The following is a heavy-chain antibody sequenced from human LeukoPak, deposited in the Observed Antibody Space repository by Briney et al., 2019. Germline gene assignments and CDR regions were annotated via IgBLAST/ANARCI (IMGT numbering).Heavy chain of an antibody. Sequence: GGSLRLSCAGSGFTFDDYAMHWVRQAPGKGLEWVSAISATASNTYYADSVKGRFTISRDNSNSTLYLQMNSLRVDDTAVYYCARDWYNSLNYFDYWGQGSLVTVSS. CDR1: GFTFDDYA. D-gene: IGHD1-1*01. CDR3: ARDWYNSLNYFDY. CDR2: ISATASNT. V-gene: IGHV3-23*01. J-gene: IGHJ4*02.